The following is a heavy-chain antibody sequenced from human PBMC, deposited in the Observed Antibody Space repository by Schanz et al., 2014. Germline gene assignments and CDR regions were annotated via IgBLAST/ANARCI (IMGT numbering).Heavy chain of an antibody. D-gene: IGHD6-19*01. CDR3: ARLGASMAVAGSVIDSCYYYMDV. CDR2: MNPNSGTT. CDR1: GYNITSND. Sequence: QVHLVQSGAEVKKPGASVKVSCKASGYNITSNDVTWVRQATGQGLEWMGWMNPNSGTTGYAQKFQGRVTMTRNTSISTSYMELSSLRSEDTAVYYCARLGASMAVAGSVIDSCYYYMDVWGEGTTVTVSS. J-gene: IGHJ6*03. V-gene: IGHV1-8*01.